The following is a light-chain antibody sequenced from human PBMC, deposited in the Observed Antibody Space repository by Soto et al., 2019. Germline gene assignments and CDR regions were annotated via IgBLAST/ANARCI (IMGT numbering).Light chain of an antibody. CDR1: SSDVGGYNY. V-gene: IGLV2-11*01. J-gene: IGLJ1*01. CDR2: DVS. CDR3: RSYAGTYNSV. Sequence: QSVLTQARSVSGSPGQSVTISCTGTSSDVGGYNYASWYQQHPGKAPKLMIYDVSKRPSGVPDRFSGSKSGNTASLTISGLQAEDEADYYCRSYAGTYNSVLATGPKATVL.